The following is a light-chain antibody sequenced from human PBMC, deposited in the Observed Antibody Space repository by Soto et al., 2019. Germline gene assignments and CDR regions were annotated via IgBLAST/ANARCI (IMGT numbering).Light chain of an antibody. V-gene: IGKV3-15*01. J-gene: IGKJ4*01. CDR2: IAS. Sequence: EIVMTQSPATLSVSPGETASLSCRASQAINSNLAWYQQRPGQAPRLLIYIASTRATGVPARVSGIGSKTEFTLIIRGLQSEDFALYYCQQYNDWPLTFGGGTKVDLK. CDR3: QQYNDWPLT. CDR1: QAINSN.